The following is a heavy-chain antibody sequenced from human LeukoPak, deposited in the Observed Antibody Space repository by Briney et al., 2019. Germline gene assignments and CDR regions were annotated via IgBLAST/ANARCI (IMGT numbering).Heavy chain of an antibody. J-gene: IGHJ5*02. Sequence: SETLSLTCVLYGGSSSGFYWSWIRQPPGKGLEWIGEINHSGSTNYNPSLKSRVTISVDTSKNQFSLKLSSETAADTAVYYCARRGPPRTLLRGVKSGWFDPWGQGTLVTVSS. CDR2: INHSGST. CDR1: GGSSSGFY. D-gene: IGHD3-10*01. CDR3: ARRGPPRTLLRGVKSGWFDP. V-gene: IGHV4-34*01.